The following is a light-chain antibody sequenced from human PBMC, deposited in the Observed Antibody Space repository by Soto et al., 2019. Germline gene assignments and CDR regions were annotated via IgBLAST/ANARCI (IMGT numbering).Light chain of an antibody. CDR3: QQYGSSPT. J-gene: IGKJ1*01. CDR2: GAS. V-gene: IGKV3-15*01. Sequence: EIVMTQSPATLSVSPGERATLSCRASQSVSSNLAWYQQKPGQAPRLLIYGASTRATGIPARFSGSGSGTEFTLTINRLEPEDFAVYYCQQYGSSPTFGLGTKVDI. CDR1: QSVSSN.